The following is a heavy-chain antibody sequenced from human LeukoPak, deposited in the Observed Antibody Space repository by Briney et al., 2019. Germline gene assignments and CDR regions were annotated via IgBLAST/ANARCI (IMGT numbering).Heavy chain of an antibody. CDR2: INPNSGGT. Sequence: ASVKVSCKASGYTFTGYYMHWVRQPPGQGLEWMGWINPNSGGTNYAQKFQGRVTMTRDTSISTAYMELSRLRSDDTAVYYCARVAGFGEYGLDYWGQGTLVTVSS. D-gene: IGHD3-10*01. J-gene: IGHJ4*02. CDR3: ARVAGFGEYGLDY. V-gene: IGHV1-2*02. CDR1: GYTFTGYY.